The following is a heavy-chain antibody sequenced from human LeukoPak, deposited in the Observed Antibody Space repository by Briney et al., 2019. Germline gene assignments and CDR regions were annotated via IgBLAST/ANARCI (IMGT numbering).Heavy chain of an antibody. CDR1: GGTFSSYA. V-gene: IGHV1-69*05. CDR3: ARARVVVTGPLDY. CDR2: IIPIFGTA. Sequence: SVKVSCKASGGTFSSYAISWVRQAPGQGLEWMGGIIPIFGTANYAQKFQGRVTITTDESTSTAYMELSRLRSEDTAVYYCARARVVVTGPLDYWGQGTLVTVSS. D-gene: IGHD4-23*01. J-gene: IGHJ4*02.